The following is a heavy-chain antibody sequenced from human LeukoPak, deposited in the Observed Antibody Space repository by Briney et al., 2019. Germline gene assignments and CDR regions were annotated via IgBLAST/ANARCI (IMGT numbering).Heavy chain of an antibody. Sequence: GGSLRLSCAASGFTFSSYGMHWVRQAPGKGLEWVAFIRYDGSNKYYADSVKGRFTISRDNSKNTLYLQMNSLRSEDTAVYYCARGLGYDSSGYSNLDYWGQGTLVTVSS. V-gene: IGHV3-30*02. D-gene: IGHD3-22*01. CDR1: GFTFSSYG. CDR3: ARGLGYDSSGYSNLDY. J-gene: IGHJ4*02. CDR2: IRYDGSNK.